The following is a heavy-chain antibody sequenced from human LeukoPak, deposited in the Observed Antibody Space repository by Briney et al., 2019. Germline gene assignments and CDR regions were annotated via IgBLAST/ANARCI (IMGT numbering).Heavy chain of an antibody. CDR2: ISSSGSTI. CDR1: GFTFSSYE. J-gene: IGHJ6*02. Sequence: GGSLRLSCAASGFTFSSYEMNWVRQAPGKGLEWVSYISSSGSTIYYADSVKGRFTISRDNAKNSLYLQMNSLRAEDTVVYYCARDGSGWPYYYYGMDVWGQGTTVTVSS. D-gene: IGHD6-19*01. V-gene: IGHV3-48*03. CDR3: ARDGSGWPYYYYGMDV.